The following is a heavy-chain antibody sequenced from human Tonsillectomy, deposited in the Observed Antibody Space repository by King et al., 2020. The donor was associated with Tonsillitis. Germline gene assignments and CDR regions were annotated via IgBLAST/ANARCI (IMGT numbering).Heavy chain of an antibody. CDR3: AGERPCSSASCYGGSWFDP. D-gene: IGHD2-2*01. CDR2: INPSGGTT. CDR1: GYTFTSYY. V-gene: IGHV1-46*01. Sequence: QLVQSGAEVKKPGASVKVSCKASGYTFTSYYMHWVRQAPGQGLEWMGMINPSGGTTSYAQKFQGRVTMTRDTSTNTVYMELSSLRSEDTAVYYCAGERPCSSASCYGGSWFDPWGQGTLVTVCS. J-gene: IGHJ5*02.